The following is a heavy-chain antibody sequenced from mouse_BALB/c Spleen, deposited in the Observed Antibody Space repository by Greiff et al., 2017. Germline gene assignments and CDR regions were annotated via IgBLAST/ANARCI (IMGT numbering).Heavy chain of an antibody. Sequence: EVKLVESGPSLVKPSQTLSLTCSVTGDSITSGYWNWIRKFPGNKLEYMGYISYSGSTYYNPSLKSRISITRDTSKNQYYLQLNSVTTEDTATYYCARSDGSSYGYFDYWGQGTTLTVSS. CDR1: GDSITSGY. CDR3: ARSDGSSYGYFDY. D-gene: IGHD1-1*01. J-gene: IGHJ2*01. V-gene: IGHV3-8*02. CDR2: ISYSGST.